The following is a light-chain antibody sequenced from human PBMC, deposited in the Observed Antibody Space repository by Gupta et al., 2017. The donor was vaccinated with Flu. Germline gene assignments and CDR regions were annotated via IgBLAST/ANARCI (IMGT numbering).Light chain of an antibody. CDR1: QAVNTAL. CDR2: GTS. CDR3: QHYGDSIT. V-gene: IGKV3-20*01. Sequence: GERATLSCRTSQAVNTALFAWYRQKPGQAPRLLIYGTSNGAAGIPARFSGSGSGTDFTLTISRLEPEDFAVYYCQHYGDSITFGQGTKLE. J-gene: IGKJ2*01.